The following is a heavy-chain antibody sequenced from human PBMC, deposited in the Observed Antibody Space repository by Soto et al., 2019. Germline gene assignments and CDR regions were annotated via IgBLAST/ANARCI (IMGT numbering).Heavy chain of an antibody. J-gene: IGHJ5*02. Sequence: SETLSLTCTVSGGSISNAKYYWSWIRQHPGKGLEWIGYIYYTGTTYYSPSLESRIAISVDSTQTQFSLKMGAVTAADTAVYFCERASISRCVDSSCHAWFAPWGQGTMVTVSS. CDR2: IYYTGTT. CDR3: ERASISRCVDSSCHAWFAP. V-gene: IGHV4-31*03. CDR1: GGSISNAKYY. D-gene: IGHD6-6*01.